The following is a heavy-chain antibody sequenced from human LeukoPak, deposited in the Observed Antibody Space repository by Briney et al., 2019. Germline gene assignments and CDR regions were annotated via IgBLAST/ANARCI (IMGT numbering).Heavy chain of an antibody. CDR3: ARSPLRFLEWLSPYYYYYMDV. CDR2: IYTSGST. J-gene: IGHJ6*03. V-gene: IGHV4-4*07. CDR1: GGSISSYY. D-gene: IGHD3-3*01. Sequence: SETLSLTCTVSGGSISSYYWSWIRQPAGKGLEWIGRIYTSGSTNYNPALKSRVTMSVDTSKNQFSLKLSSVTAADTAVYYCARSPLRFLEWLSPYYYYYMDVWGKGTTVTVSS.